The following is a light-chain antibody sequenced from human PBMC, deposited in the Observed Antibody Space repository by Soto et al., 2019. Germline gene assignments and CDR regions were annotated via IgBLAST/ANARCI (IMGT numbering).Light chain of an antibody. Sequence: DVQMTQSPSTLSASVGDRVTIICRTSQSISRWLAWYQQKPGNAPKLLIYDASSLESAVPSRFSGRAAATEFTITISSQQPDGLANYYYQQYNSHPMTFGQGTKVEIK. CDR2: DAS. V-gene: IGKV1-5*02. J-gene: IGKJ1*01. CDR1: QSISRW. CDR3: QQYNSHPMT.